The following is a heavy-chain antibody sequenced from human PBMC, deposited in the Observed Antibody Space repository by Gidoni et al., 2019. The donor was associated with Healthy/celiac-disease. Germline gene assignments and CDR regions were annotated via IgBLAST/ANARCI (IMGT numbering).Heavy chain of an antibody. CDR2: ISGSGGST. J-gene: IGHJ3*02. CDR3: AKDTWAAAVWPTNDAFDI. V-gene: IGHV3-23*01. Sequence: VQLLASGGGLVQPGGSLRLSCAASVFTFSSYAMSWVRQAPGKGLEWVSAISGSGGSTYYADSVKGRFTISRDNSKNTLYLQMNSLRAEDTAVYYCAKDTWAAAVWPTNDAFDIWGQGTMVTVSS. CDR1: VFTFSSYA. D-gene: IGHD6-13*01.